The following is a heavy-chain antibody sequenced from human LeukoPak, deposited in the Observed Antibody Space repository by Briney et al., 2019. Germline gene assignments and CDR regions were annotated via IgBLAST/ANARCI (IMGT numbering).Heavy chain of an antibody. CDR3: ARTVSGDYYGMEV. J-gene: IGHJ6*02. CDR1: GGSISDSY. D-gene: IGHD1-26*01. CDR2: TSYSGST. V-gene: IGHV4-59*08. Sequence: SETLTLTCTVSGGSISDSYWSWVRQPPGKGLEWIGYTSYSGSTNYNPSLKSRVTVSVDTSKDQFSLRLISVTGADPAVDYCARTVSGDYYGMEVWGQGTTVTVSS.